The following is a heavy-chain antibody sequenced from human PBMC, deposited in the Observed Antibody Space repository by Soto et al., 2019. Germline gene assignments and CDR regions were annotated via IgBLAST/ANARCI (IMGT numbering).Heavy chain of an antibody. J-gene: IGHJ1*01. D-gene: IGHD3-10*01. V-gene: IGHV4-59*01. CDR2: IYYSGST. CDR1: GGSISSYY. Sequence: QVQLQESGPGLVKPSETLSLTCTVSGGSISSYYWSWIRQPAGKGLEWIGNIYYSGSTHDNPSLRMRVPLSVDTSTNHFPLRLSPVPAADTAVYSGVGGPGRYRADYFQHWGQGTLVTVCS. CDR3: VGGPGRYRADYFQH.